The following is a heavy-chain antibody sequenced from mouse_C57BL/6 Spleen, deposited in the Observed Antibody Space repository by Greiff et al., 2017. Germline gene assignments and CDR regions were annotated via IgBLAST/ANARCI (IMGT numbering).Heavy chain of an antibody. J-gene: IGHJ4*01. CDR2: IDPSDSYT. Sequence: VQLQQPGAELVKPGASVKLSCKASGYTFTSYWMQWVKQRPGQGLEWIGEIDPSDSYTTYNQKFKGKATLTVDKSSSTAYMQLSSLTSEYSAVYYCARPNTAGYYAMDYWGQGTSVTVSS. D-gene: IGHD3-1*01. V-gene: IGHV1-50*01. CDR1: GYTFTSYW. CDR3: ARPNTAGYYAMDY.